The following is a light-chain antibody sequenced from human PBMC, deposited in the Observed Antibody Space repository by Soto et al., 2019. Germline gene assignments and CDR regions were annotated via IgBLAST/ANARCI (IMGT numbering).Light chain of an antibody. V-gene: IGKV1-5*03. Sequence: DIQMTQSPSTLSPSVGDRVTITCRASQSISSWLAWYQQKPGKAPKLLIYKASCLEGGVPSRFSGSGSGTEFTLTISSLQPDDFASYYCQHYDSFSATFGQGTKLQIK. J-gene: IGKJ2*01. CDR1: QSISSW. CDR2: KAS. CDR3: QHYDSFSAT.